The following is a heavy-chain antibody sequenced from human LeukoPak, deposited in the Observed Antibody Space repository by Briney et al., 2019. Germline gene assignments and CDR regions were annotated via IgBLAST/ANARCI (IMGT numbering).Heavy chain of an antibody. J-gene: IGHJ4*02. CDR1: GYTFTSYY. CDR2: ISPSGGST. D-gene: IGHD3-10*01. V-gene: IGHV1-46*01. CDR3: ASEPLKGDPYFDY. Sequence: ASVKVSCKASGYTFTSYYMHWVRQAPGQGLEWMGIISPSGGSTSYAQKFQGRVTMTRDMSTSTVYMELSSLRSEDTAVYYCASEPLKGDPYFDYWGQGTLVTVSS.